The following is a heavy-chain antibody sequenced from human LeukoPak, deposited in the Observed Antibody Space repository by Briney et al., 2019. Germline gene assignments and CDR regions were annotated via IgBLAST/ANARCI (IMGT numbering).Heavy chain of an antibody. D-gene: IGHD1-26*01. Sequence: EAGGFLRFSCAASGFAVSNNYMNWVHQAPGNELERGTIIYSGGTTIYADSVKGSFTIFRDNSNNTMYLQMNSLRAEDTAVYYWARDPVGAIGFGRVVWGQGTTVTVS. CDR3: ARDPVGAIGFGRVV. J-gene: IGHJ6*02. CDR1: GFAVSNNY. V-gene: IGHV3-66*01. CDR2: IYSGGTT.